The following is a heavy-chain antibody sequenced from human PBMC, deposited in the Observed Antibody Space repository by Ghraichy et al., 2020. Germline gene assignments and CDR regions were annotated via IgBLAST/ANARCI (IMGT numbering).Heavy chain of an antibody. CDR3: TANFWSGYSLFDY. V-gene: IGHV3-15*01. Sequence: GGSLRLSCAASGFTFSNAWMNWVRQAPGKGPEWVGRIKSKTDGGTTDYAAPVKGRFTISRDDSKNMLYLQMNNLKTEDTAVYYCTANFWSGYSLFDYWGQGTLVTVSS. CDR1: GFTFSNAW. D-gene: IGHD3-3*01. J-gene: IGHJ4*02. CDR2: IKSKTDGGTT.